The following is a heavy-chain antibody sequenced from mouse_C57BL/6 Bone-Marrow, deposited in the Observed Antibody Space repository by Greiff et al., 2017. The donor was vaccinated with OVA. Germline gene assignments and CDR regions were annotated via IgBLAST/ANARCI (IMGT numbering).Heavy chain of an antibody. CDR2: ISSGGSYT. V-gene: IGHV5-6*01. CDR1: GFTFSSYG. J-gene: IGHJ3*01. CDR3: ARQGDYYGSSSWFAY. Sequence: EVMLVESGGDLVKPGGSLKLSCAASGFTFSSYGMSWVRQTPDKRLEWVATISSGGSYTYYPGSVKGRFTISRDNAKNTLYLQMSSLKSEDTAMYYCARQGDYYGSSSWFAYWGQGTLVTVSA. D-gene: IGHD1-1*01.